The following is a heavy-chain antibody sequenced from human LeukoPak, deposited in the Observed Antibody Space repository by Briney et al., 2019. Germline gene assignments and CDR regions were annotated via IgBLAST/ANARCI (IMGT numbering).Heavy chain of an antibody. CDR3: ARGMVTAIRAYYFDY. V-gene: IGHV4-4*09. D-gene: IGHD2-21*02. CDR2: IYTSGST. Sequence: PSETLSLTCTVSGGSISSYYWSWIRQPPGKGLEWIGYIYTSGSTNYNPSLKSRVTISVDTSKNQFSLKLSSVTAADTAVYYCARGMVTAIRAYYFDYWGQGTLVTVSS. J-gene: IGHJ4*02. CDR1: GGSISSYY.